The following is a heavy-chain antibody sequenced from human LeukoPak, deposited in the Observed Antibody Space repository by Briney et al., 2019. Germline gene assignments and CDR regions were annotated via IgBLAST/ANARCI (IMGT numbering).Heavy chain of an antibody. Sequence: SLRLSCSASGFTFDDYAMHWVRRAPGRGLEWVSGLSWNSGSIGYADSVKGRFTISRDNAKSSLYLQMDSLRSEDTALYYCAKDGVLKGWVRGVTNYWGQGTLVTVSS. CDR3: AKDGVLKGWVRGVTNY. D-gene: IGHD3-10*01. CDR2: LSWNSGSI. CDR1: GFTFDDYA. J-gene: IGHJ4*02. V-gene: IGHV3-9*01.